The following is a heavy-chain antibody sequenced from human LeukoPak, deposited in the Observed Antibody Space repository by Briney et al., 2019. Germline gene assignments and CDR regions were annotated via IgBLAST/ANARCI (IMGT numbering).Heavy chain of an antibody. CDR1: SYTFTSYG. D-gene: IGHD3-22*01. CDR2: ISAYNGNT. V-gene: IGHV1-18*01. CDR3: ARVSSSSYDSSGYYPFDY. Sequence: ALVKASCKPSSYTFTSYGISWVRQAPGQGLEGMVWISAYNGNTNYAQKLQGRVTMTTDTSTSRAYMELRSLRSDDTAVYYCARVSSSSYDSSGYYPFDYWGQETLVTVSS. J-gene: IGHJ4*02.